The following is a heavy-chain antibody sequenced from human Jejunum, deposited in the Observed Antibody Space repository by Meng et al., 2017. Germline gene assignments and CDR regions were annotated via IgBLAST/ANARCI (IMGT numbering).Heavy chain of an antibody. D-gene: IGHD4-17*01. V-gene: IGHV4-59*11. CDR3: ARYGDYDSIDY. Sequence: SDTLSLTCRVSGGSISSHHWTWIRQPPGKELEWIGYMYYSGSTNYNPALKRRATISVGRSRSEFSLRLNSVTAADTAVYYCARYGDYDSIDYWGQGTLVTVSS. J-gene: IGHJ4*02. CDR2: MYYSGST. CDR1: GGSISSHH.